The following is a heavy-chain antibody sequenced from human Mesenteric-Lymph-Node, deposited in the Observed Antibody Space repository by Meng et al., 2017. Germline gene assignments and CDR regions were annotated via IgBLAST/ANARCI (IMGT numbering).Heavy chain of an antibody. CDR2: IWYDGSNK. CDR3: ARSLRLGELSFDY. J-gene: IGHJ4*02. D-gene: IGHD3-16*02. Sequence: VRLVVSGGGAVQPGRSLRLSCAASGFTFSSYGMHWVRQAPGKGLEWVAGIWYDGSNKYYADSVKGRFTISRDNSKNTLYLQMNSLRAEDTAVYYCARSLRLGELSFDYWGQGTLVTVSS. V-gene: IGHV3-33*01. CDR1: GFTFSSYG.